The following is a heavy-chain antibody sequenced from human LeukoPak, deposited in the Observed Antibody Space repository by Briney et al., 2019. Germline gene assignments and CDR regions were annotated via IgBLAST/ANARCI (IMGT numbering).Heavy chain of an antibody. CDR3: TRGALGFDY. CDR2: IGKGGDT. V-gene: IGHV3-13*04. J-gene: IGHJ4*02. CDR1: GFISSSYD. Sequence: GGSLRLSCAASGFISSSYDMHWVRQATGKGLEWVSGIGKGGDTYYAGSVKGRFTISRENAKSSLYLQMNSLRAGDTAVYYCTRGALGFDYWGQGTLVTVSS.